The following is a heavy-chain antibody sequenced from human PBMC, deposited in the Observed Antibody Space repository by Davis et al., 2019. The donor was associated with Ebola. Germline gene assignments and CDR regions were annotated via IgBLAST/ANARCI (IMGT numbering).Heavy chain of an antibody. Sequence: GSLRLSCNVSGDSISSYYWSWIRQPPGKGLEWSGEINHSGSTNYNPSLKSRVTISVDKSKNQFSLKLSSVTAADTAVYYCARGVGERYYYGMDVWGQGTTVTVSS. CDR1: GDSISSYY. V-gene: IGHV4-34*01. J-gene: IGHJ6*02. D-gene: IGHD4-17*01. CDR2: INHSGST. CDR3: ARGVGERYYYGMDV.